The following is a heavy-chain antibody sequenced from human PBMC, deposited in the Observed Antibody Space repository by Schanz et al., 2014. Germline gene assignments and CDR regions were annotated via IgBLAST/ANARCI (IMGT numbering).Heavy chain of an antibody. V-gene: IGHV3-30*02. J-gene: IGHJ4*02. Sequence: QVQLVESGGGVVQPGGSLRLSCAASGFTFSFSGMQWVRQAPGKGLEWVAFIRSDGSNENYADSVRGRFTISRDAAKDSLFLQMTSLRADDTAVYFCAREYASTWFESNVMAGRIDNWGQGTLVTVSS. CDR2: IRSDGSNE. CDR1: GFTFSFSG. CDR3: AREYASTWFESNVMAGRIDN. D-gene: IGHD2-8*01.